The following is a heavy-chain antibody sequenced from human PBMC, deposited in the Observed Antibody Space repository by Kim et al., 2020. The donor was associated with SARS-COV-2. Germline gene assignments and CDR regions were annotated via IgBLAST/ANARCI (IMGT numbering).Heavy chain of an antibody. V-gene: IGHV3-11*01. CDR1: GFTFSDYY. Sequence: GGSLRLSCAASGFTFSDYYISWIRQAPGKGLEWVSYISSSGSTIYYADSVKGRFTISRDNAKNSLYLQMNSLRAEDTAVYYCARDRAVVAALRVLGWWGQGTLVTVSS. CDR2: ISSSGSTI. CDR3: ARDRAVVAALRVLGW. J-gene: IGHJ4*02. D-gene: IGHD2-15*01.